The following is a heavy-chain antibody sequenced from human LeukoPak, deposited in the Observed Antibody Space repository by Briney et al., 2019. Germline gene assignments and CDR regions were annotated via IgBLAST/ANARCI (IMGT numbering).Heavy chain of an antibody. D-gene: IGHD3-22*01. J-gene: IGHJ3*02. CDR1: GFTFSIAW. CDR2: IKSKTDGGTT. Sequence: GGSLRLSCAASGFTFSIAWMSWVRQAPGKGPEWVGRIKSKTDGGTTDYAAPVKGRFTISRDDSKSTQYLQMNSLKTEDTAVYYCTTGSDSSGYYYVRHDAFDIWGQGTMVTVSS. V-gene: IGHV3-15*01. CDR3: TTGSDSSGYYYVRHDAFDI.